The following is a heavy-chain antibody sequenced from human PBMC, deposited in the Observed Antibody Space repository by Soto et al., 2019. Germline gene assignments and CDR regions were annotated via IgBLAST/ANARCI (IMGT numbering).Heavy chain of an antibody. CDR3: EKPTGWFGELYCFDY. CDR2: ISYDGSNK. D-gene: IGHD3-10*01. Sequence: GSLLIPCSPSGFTFSSYGMHWVRQAPGKGLEWVAVISYDGSNKYYADSVKGRFTISRDNSKNTLYLQMNSLRAEDTAVYYCEKPTGWFGELYCFDYWGQGTLVTVYS. CDR1: GFTFSSYG. V-gene: IGHV3-30*18. J-gene: IGHJ4*02.